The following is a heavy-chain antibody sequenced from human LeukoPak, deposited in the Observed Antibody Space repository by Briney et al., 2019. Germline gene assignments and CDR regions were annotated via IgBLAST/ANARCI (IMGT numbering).Heavy chain of an antibody. J-gene: IGHJ4*02. D-gene: IGHD3-22*01. V-gene: IGHV3-23*01. CDR3: AKDRHDTHDY. CDR1: GFAFSSYA. CDR2: ISGSGGST. Sequence: GGSLRLSCAASGFAFSSYAMSWVRQAPGKGLEWVSAISGSGGSTYYADSMKGRFTISRDNSKNTLYLQMNSLRAEDTAVYYCAKDRHDTHDYWGQGTLVTVSS.